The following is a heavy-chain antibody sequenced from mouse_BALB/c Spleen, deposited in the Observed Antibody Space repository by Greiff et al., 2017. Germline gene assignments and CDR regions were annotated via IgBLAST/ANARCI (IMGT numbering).Heavy chain of an antibody. J-gene: IGHJ1*01. Sequence: EVKLMESGPGLVKPSQSLSLTCTVTGYSITSDYAWNWIRQFPGNKLEWMGYISYSGSTSYNPSLKSRISITRDTSKNQFFLQLNSVTTEDTATYYCARSNYYGSNWYFDVWGAGTTVTVSS. CDR2: ISYSGST. V-gene: IGHV3-2*02. CDR1: GYSITSDYA. D-gene: IGHD1-2*01. CDR3: ARSNYYGSNWYFDV.